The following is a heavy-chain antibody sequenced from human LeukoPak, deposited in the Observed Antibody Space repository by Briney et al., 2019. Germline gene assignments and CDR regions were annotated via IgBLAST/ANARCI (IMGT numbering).Heavy chain of an antibody. CDR2: IKSKTDGGTT. D-gene: IGHD3-22*01. CDR3: TTPQYYDSSGYYWFDY. J-gene: IGHJ4*02. Sequence: GGSLRLSCAASGFTFSNAWMSWVRQAPGKGLEWVGRIKSKTDGGTTDYAAPVKGRFTISRDDSKNTLYLQMNSLKTGDTAVYYCTTPQYYDSSGYYWFDYWGQGTLVTVSS. V-gene: IGHV3-15*01. CDR1: GFTFSNAW.